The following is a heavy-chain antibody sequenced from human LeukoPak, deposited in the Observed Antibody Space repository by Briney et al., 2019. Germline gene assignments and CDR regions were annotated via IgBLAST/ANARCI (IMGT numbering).Heavy chain of an antibody. CDR3: ARAALRSPLTYFDY. CDR1: GGPISSYY. V-gene: IGHV4-4*07. CDR2: IYTSGST. Sequence: SSETLSLTCTVSGGPISSYYWSWIRQPAGKGLEWIGRIYTSGSTNYNPSLKSRVTMSVDTSKNQFSLKLSSVTAADTAVYYCARAALRSPLTYFDYWGQGTLVTVSS. D-gene: IGHD5-12*01. J-gene: IGHJ4*02.